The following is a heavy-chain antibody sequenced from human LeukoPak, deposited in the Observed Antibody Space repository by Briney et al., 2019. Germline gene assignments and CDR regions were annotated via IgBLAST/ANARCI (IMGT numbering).Heavy chain of an antibody. CDR1: GFTFSSYS. V-gene: IGHV3-21*01. D-gene: IGHD1-1*01. Sequence: GGSLRLSCAASGFTFSSYSMNWVRQAPGKGLEWVSSISSSGTYVYYADSVKGRFTISRDNAKNSLSLQMNSLRADDAAVYYCARGTGTTFDYWGQGTLVTVSS. CDR2: ISSSGTYV. J-gene: IGHJ4*02. CDR3: ARGTGTTFDY.